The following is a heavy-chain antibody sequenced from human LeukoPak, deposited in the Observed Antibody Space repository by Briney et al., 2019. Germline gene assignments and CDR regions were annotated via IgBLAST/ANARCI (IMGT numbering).Heavy chain of an antibody. Sequence: SVKVSCKASGGTFSSYAISWVRQAPGQGLEWMGGIIPIFGTANYAQKFQGRVTITADESTSTAYMELSSLRSEDTAVYYCAGVGATWYYYYGMDVWGQGITVTVSS. D-gene: IGHD1-26*01. CDR2: IIPIFGTA. J-gene: IGHJ6*02. V-gene: IGHV1-69*13. CDR3: AGVGATWYYYYGMDV. CDR1: GGTFSSYA.